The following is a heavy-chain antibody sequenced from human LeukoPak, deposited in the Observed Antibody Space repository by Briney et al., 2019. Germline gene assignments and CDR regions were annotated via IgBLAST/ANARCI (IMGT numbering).Heavy chain of an antibody. D-gene: IGHD2-2*01. CDR3: ARIMEYCSSTSCYYGMDV. CDR1: GYTFTSYD. Sequence: SVKVSCKASGYTFTSYDINWVRQAPGQGLEWMGGIIPLFRTANYAQNFQGRVTITADESTRTAYMELSSLRSEDTAVYYCARIMEYCSSTSCYYGMDVWGQGTTVTVS. V-gene: IGHV1-69*13. J-gene: IGHJ6*02. CDR2: IIPLFRTA.